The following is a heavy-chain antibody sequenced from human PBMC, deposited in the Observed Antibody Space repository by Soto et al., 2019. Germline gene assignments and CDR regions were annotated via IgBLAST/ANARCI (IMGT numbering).Heavy chain of an antibody. Sequence: WTWIRQHPGKGLQWNGYIYSRGNTYYNPSLNSRISIVADTSKNQFSLKLTSVTAADTAVYFCARALSGSYFVFEHWGQGALVSVSS. D-gene: IGHD3-10*01. CDR2: IYSRGNT. J-gene: IGHJ4*02. CDR3: ARALSGSYFVFEH. V-gene: IGHV4-31*02.